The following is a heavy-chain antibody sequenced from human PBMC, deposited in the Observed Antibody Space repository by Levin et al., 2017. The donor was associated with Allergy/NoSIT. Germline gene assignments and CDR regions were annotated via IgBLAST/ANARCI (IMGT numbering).Heavy chain of an antibody. V-gene: IGHV3-33*01. Sequence: GGSLRLSCAASGFTFSSYGMHWVRQAPGKGLEWVAVIWYDGSNKYYADSVKGRFTISRDNSKNTLYLQMNSLRAEDTAVYYCARGKYGALYYYYYMDVWGKGTTVTVSS. D-gene: IGHD4-17*01. CDR3: ARGKYGALYYYYYMDV. J-gene: IGHJ6*03. CDR2: IWYDGSNK. CDR1: GFTFSSYG.